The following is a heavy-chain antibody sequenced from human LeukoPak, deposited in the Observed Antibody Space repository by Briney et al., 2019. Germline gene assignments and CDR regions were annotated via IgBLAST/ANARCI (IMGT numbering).Heavy chain of an antibody. CDR1: GYSFTSYW. Sequence: GESLKISCKGSGYSFTSYWIGWVRQMPGKGLEWMGIIYPGDSDTRYSPSFQGQVTISADKSISTAYLQWSSLEASDTAMYYCARQAVPVAKYFQYWGQGTLVTVSS. J-gene: IGHJ1*01. V-gene: IGHV5-51*01. CDR3: ARQAVPVAKYFQY. D-gene: IGHD2-2*01. CDR2: IYPGDSDT.